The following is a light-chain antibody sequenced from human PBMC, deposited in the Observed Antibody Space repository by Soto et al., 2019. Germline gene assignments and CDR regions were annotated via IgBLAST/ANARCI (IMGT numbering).Light chain of an antibody. CDR3: SSYTGISTVV. Sequence: QSVLTQPASVSGSPGQSITISCTGTSSDVGAYNHVSWYQQHPGKAPKLMIYEVSNRPSGVSSRFSGSKSGNTASLTISGLQAEDEAAYYCSSYTGISTVVFGGGTQLTVL. CDR1: SSDVGAYNH. V-gene: IGLV2-14*01. J-gene: IGLJ2*01. CDR2: EVS.